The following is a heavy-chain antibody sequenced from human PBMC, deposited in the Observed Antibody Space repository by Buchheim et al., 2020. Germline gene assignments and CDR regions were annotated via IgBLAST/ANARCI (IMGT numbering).Heavy chain of an antibody. Sequence: QVQLVQSGAEVKKPGALVKVSCKASGYTFTSYDINWVRQATGQGLEWMGWMNPNSGNTGYAQKFQGRVTMTRNTSISTAYMKLSNLRSEDTAVYYCAVVVELRSYGDYDYQLIWFGPWGQGTL. J-gene: IGHJ5*02. CDR2: MNPNSGNT. D-gene: IGHD2-15*01. CDR1: GYTFTSYD. CDR3: AVVVELRSYGDYDYQLIWFGP. V-gene: IGHV1-8*01.